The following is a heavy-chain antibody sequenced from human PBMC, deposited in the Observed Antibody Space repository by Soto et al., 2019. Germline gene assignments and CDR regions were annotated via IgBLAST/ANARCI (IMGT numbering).Heavy chain of an antibody. CDR2: MNPNSGNT. Sequence: QVQLVQSGAEVKKPGASVKVSCKASGYTFTSYDINWVRQATGQGLEWMGWMNPNSGNTGYAQKFQGRVTMTRNTSISTAYMELSSLRSEDTAVYYCARGGEPENIVVVPAAISRETNFDYWGQGTLVTVSS. D-gene: IGHD2-2*01. CDR3: ARGGEPENIVVVPAAISRETNFDY. CDR1: GYTFTSYD. V-gene: IGHV1-8*01. J-gene: IGHJ4*02.